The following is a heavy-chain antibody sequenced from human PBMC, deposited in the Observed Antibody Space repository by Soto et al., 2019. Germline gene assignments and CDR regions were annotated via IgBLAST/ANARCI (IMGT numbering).Heavy chain of an antibody. V-gene: IGHV3-21*01. Sequence: GGSLRLSCAASGFTFSSYSMNWVRRAPGKGLEWVSSISSSSSYIYYADSVKGRFTISRDNAKNSLYLQMNSLRAEDTAVYYCARCPGSSSSYYYYYMDVWGKGTTVTVSS. J-gene: IGHJ6*03. D-gene: IGHD6-6*01. CDR1: GFTFSSYS. CDR2: ISSSSSYI. CDR3: ARCPGSSSSYYYYYMDV.